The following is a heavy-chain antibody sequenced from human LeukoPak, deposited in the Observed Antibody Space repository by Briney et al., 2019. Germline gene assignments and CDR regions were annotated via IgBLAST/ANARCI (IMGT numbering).Heavy chain of an antibody. V-gene: IGHV4-30-2*01. D-gene: IGHD6-6*01. CDR2: IYHSGTT. Sequence: SETLSLTCAVSGGSMSSGGYSWSWIRQPPGKGLEFIGYIYHSGTTYYNPSLKSRVTMSVDRTKNQLSLKLSSVTAADTAVYYCAKMSSSYNRFDPWGQGTLVTVSS. J-gene: IGHJ5*02. CDR3: AKMSSSYNRFDP. CDR1: GGSMSSGGYS.